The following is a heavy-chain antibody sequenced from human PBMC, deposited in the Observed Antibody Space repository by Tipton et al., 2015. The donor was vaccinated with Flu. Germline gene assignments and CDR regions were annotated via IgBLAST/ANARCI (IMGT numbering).Heavy chain of an antibody. CDR2: IYYKTT. J-gene: IGHJ6*02. CDR3: ARNACVTSCTSECDMGG. Sequence: GLVKPSETLSLTCTVSGASIRSHYWSGVRQTPGRGLEWIGYIYYKTTKYNPSLESRVTMSVDTSKNHLSLWLDSVTAADTDVDYCARNACVTSCTSECDMGGWGQGTTVTV. CDR1: GASIRSHY. D-gene: IGHD2-2*01. V-gene: IGHV4-59*11.